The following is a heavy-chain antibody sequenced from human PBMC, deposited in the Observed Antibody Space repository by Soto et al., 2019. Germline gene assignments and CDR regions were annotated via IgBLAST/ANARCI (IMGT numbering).Heavy chain of an antibody. CDR3: ATSIVGAAPLDY. J-gene: IGHJ4*02. CDR1: GYTFTSYA. CDR2: INAGNGNT. D-gene: IGHD1-26*01. V-gene: IGHV1-3*01. Sequence: GASVKVSCKASGYTFTSYAMHWVRQAPGQRLEWMGWINAGNGNTKYSQKFQGRVTITRDTSASTAYMELSSLRSEDTAVYYCATSIVGAAPLDYWGQGTLVTVSS.